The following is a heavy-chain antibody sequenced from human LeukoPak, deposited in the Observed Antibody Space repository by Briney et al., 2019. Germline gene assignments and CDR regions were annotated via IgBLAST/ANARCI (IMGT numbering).Heavy chain of an antibody. Sequence: PGGSLRLSCAASGFTFSSYAMSWVRQAPGKGLEWVSAISDSGGSTYDADSVKGRFTISRENSKNTLYLQMNSLRAEEKAVYYCAKDTSIGRYCTNGVCSPFDYWGQGTLVTVSS. CDR1: GFTFSSYA. J-gene: IGHJ4*02. D-gene: IGHD2-8*01. CDR2: ISDSGGST. V-gene: IGHV3-23*01. CDR3: AKDTSIGRYCTNGVCSPFDY.